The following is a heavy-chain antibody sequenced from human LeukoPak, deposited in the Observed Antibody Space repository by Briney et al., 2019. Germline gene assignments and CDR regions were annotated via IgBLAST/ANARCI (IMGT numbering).Heavy chain of an antibody. J-gene: IGHJ3*02. D-gene: IGHD1-20*01. CDR2: ISGSGGST. Sequence: GGSLKLSCAASGFTFSSYAMSWVRQAPGKGLEWVSAISGSGGSTYYADSVKGRFTISRDNSKNTLYLQMNSLRAEDTAVYYCAKSMVTGIRGRSDAFDIRGQGTMVTVSS. CDR3: AKSMVTGIRGRSDAFDI. V-gene: IGHV3-23*01. CDR1: GFTFSSYA.